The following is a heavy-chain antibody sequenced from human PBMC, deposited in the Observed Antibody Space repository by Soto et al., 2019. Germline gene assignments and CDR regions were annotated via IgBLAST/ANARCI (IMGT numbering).Heavy chain of an antibody. CDR1: GGTISSGGFY. J-gene: IGHJ6*02. Sequence: QVQLQESGPGLVKPSQTLSLTCTVAGGTISSGGFYWTWIRQHPGKGLEWIGNIYHSGSTYSNPSLKSRVTISVDTSKNQFSLNLSSVTAADTAVYYCARLDSGTXXXXXXXXXHGVDVWGQGTTVTVSS. D-gene: IGHD2-21*01. V-gene: IGHV4-31*03. CDR3: ARLDSGTXXXXXXXXXHGVDV. CDR2: IYHSGST.